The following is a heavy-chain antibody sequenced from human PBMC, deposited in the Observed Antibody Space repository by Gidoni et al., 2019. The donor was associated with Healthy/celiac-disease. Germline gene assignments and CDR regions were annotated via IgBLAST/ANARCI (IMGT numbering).Heavy chain of an antibody. D-gene: IGHD3-22*01. CDR2: IKSKTDGGTT. V-gene: IGHV3-15*01. Sequence: EVQLVESGGGLVKPGGSLRLSCAASGFTFSNAWMSWVRQAPGKGLEWVGRIKSKTDGGTTDYAAPVKGRFTISRDDSKNTLYLQMNSLKTEDTAVYYCTTDMNDSSGQDYWGQGTLVTVSS. CDR3: TTDMNDSSGQDY. J-gene: IGHJ4*02. CDR1: GFTFSNAW.